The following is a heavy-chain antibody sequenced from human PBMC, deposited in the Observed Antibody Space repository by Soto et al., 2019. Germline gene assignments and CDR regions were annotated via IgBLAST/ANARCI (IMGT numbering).Heavy chain of an antibody. CDR2: ISGTGDTT. CDR3: AIGGGQIYYSGMDV. CDR1: GFTFSSYG. Sequence: PGGSLRLSCAASGFTFSSYGMYWVRQAPGKGLETLCYISGTGDTTSYADSVKGRFTISRDNAKNSLFLHLNSLSAGDTAVYYCAIGGGQIYYSGMDVWGQGTTVTVSS. D-gene: IGHD3-3*01. J-gene: IGHJ6*02. V-gene: IGHV3-48*04.